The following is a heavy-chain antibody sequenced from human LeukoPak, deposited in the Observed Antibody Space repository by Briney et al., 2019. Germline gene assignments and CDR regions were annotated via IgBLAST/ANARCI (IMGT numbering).Heavy chain of an antibody. J-gene: IGHJ4*02. CDR2: IYHSGST. Sequence: SETLSLTCTVSGGSISSSSYYWGWIRQPPGKGLEWIGSIYHSGSTYYDPSLKSRVTISVDTSKNQFSLKLSSVTAADTAVYYCARGVARSSKFHFSYYFDYWGQGTLVTVSS. CDR3: ARGVARSSKFHFSYYFDY. D-gene: IGHD6-6*01. CDR1: GGSISSSSYY. V-gene: IGHV4-39*07.